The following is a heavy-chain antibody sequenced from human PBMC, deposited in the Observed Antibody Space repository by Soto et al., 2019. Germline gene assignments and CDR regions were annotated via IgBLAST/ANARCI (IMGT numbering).Heavy chain of an antibody. CDR1: GFTFSSYG. D-gene: IGHD3-3*01. V-gene: IGHV3-33*01. J-gene: IGHJ4*02. CDR3: ARTYYDFWSGYPPPDY. CDR2: IWYDGSNK. Sequence: GGSLRLSCAASGFTFSSYGIHWVRQAPGKGLEWVAVIWYDGSNKYYADSVKGRFTISRDNSKNTLYLQMNSLRAEDTAVYYCARTYYDFWSGYPPPDYWGQGTLVTVSS.